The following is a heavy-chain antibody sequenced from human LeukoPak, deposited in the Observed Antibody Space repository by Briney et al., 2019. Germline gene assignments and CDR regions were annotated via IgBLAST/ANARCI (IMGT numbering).Heavy chain of an antibody. CDR3: ARVIWGTQYFQH. V-gene: IGHV4-34*01. CDR2: INHSGST. J-gene: IGHJ1*01. Sequence: SETLSLTCAVYGGSFSGYYWSWIRQPPGKGLEWIGEINHSGSTNYNPSLKSRVTISVDKSKNQFSLKLSSVTAADTAVYYCARVIWGTQYFQHWGQGTLVTVSS. D-gene: IGHD2-21*01. CDR1: GGSFSGYY.